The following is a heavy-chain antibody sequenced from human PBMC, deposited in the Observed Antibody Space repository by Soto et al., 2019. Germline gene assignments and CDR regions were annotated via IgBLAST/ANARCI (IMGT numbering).Heavy chain of an antibody. CDR3: AKDGNYYDSSGTFDY. D-gene: IGHD3-22*01. Sequence: GGSLRLSCSASGFTFSSYAMHWVRQAPGKGLEYVSAISSSGGSTYYADSVKGRFTISRDNSKNTLYLQMNSLRAEDTAVYYCAKDGNYYDSSGTFDYWGQGTLVTVSS. CDR1: GFTFSSYA. V-gene: IGHV3-64*04. J-gene: IGHJ4*02. CDR2: ISSSGGST.